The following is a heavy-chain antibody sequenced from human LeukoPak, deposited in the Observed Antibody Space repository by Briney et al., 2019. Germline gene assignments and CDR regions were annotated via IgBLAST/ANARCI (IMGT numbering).Heavy chain of an antibody. J-gene: IGHJ3*02. Sequence: SETLSLTCTVSGGSISSANYYWSWIRQPAGKGLEWIGRIYTSGSTNYNPSLKSRVTISLDTSKNQFSLRLSSVTAADTAVYYCARNAFDIWGQGTMVTVSS. CDR3: ARNAFDI. V-gene: IGHV4-61*02. CDR1: GGSISSANYY. CDR2: IYTSGST.